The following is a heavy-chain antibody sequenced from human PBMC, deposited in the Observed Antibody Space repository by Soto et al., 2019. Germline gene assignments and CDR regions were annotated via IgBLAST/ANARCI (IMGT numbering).Heavy chain of an antibody. Sequence: GGSLRLSCAASGFTFSSYAMSWVRQAPGKWLEWVSGISVSGGSTYYAESVKGRFTISRDNSKNTLYLQMNGLRAEDTAVYYCARVRGSDWSRHYFDYWGQGALVTVS. J-gene: IGHJ4*02. V-gene: IGHV3-23*01. CDR3: ARVRGSDWSRHYFDY. CDR1: GFTFSSYA. CDR2: ISVSGGST. D-gene: IGHD6-19*01.